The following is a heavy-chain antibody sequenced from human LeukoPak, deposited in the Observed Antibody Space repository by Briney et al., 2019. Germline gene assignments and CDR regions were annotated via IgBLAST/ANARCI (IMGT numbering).Heavy chain of an antibody. CDR2: ISGSGGST. Sequence: GGSLRLSCAASGFTFSSYAMSWVRQAPGKGLEWVSTISGSGGSTDYAESVKGRFTISRGNSKNTLYLQMNSLRAEDTAVYYCARGGNYDFWSGYFPFDYWGQGTLVTVSS. J-gene: IGHJ4*02. CDR1: GFTFSSYA. V-gene: IGHV3-23*01. CDR3: ARGGNYDFWSGYFPFDY. D-gene: IGHD3-3*01.